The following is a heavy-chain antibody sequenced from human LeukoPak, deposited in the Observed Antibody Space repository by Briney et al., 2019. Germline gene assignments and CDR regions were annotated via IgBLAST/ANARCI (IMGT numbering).Heavy chain of an antibody. Sequence: GGSLRLSCAASGFTVSSNYMSWVRQAPGKGLEWVSAIYSGGSTYYADSVKGRFTVSRDNSKNTLYLQMNSLRAEDTAVYYCAREPRNGGSPRDAFDIWGQGTMVTVSS. J-gene: IGHJ3*02. V-gene: IGHV3-53*01. CDR3: AREPRNGGSPRDAFDI. CDR1: GFTVSSNY. D-gene: IGHD6-13*01. CDR2: IYSGGST.